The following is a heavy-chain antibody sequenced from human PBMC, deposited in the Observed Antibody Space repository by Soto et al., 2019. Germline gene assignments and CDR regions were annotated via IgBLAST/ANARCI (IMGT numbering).Heavy chain of an antibody. V-gene: IGHV3-33*01. Sequence: QVQLVESGGGVVQPGRSLRLSCAASGLTFSSYGMHWVRQSPGKGLEWVAVIWYDGSNKYYADSVKGRFTISRDNSKKTLYLQMNSLRAEDTAVYYCARDPAYFDYWGQGTLVTVSS. CDR3: ARDPAYFDY. J-gene: IGHJ4*02. CDR2: IWYDGSNK. CDR1: GLTFSSYG.